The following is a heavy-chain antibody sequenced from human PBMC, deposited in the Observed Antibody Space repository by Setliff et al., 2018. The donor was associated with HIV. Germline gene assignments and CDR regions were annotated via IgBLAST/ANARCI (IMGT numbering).Heavy chain of an antibody. V-gene: IGHV3-23*01. CDR1: GFMFSNYA. CDR3: ARDDGRSLFHDY. J-gene: IGHJ4*02. D-gene: IGHD1-26*01. CDR2: IRGNGVDR. Sequence: GGSLRLSCAVSGFMFSNYAMNWVRQGPGRELEWVSAIRGNGVDRFYTDSVRGRFTISRDNSKNTLYLQMSSLRADDTAIYYCARDDGRSLFHDYWGQGTLVTVSS.